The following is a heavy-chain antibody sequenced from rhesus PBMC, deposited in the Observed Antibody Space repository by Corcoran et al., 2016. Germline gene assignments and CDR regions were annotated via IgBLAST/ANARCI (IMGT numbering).Heavy chain of an antibody. V-gene: IGHV4-127*01. Sequence: QGQLQESGPGLVKPSETLSLTCAVCGYSLSSGYGGGWIRQPPGKGLEWIGYIGGSSGSTNYNPSLTSRVTISKDTSKNQFSLKLSSVTAADTAVYYCAREWYSSGWSNWYFDLWGPGTPITISS. D-gene: IGHD6S26*01. J-gene: IGHJ2*01. CDR3: AREWYSSGWSNWYFDL. CDR1: GYSLSSGYG. CDR2: IGGSSGST.